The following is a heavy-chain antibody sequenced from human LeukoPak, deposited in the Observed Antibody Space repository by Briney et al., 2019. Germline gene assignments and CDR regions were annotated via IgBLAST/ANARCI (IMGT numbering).Heavy chain of an antibody. Sequence: GGSLRLSCAASGFTFSSYSMNWVRQAPGKGLEWVSSISSSSSYIYYADSVKGRFTISRDNAKNSLYLQMNSLRAEDTAVYYCARESATFNYDYVWGSYSYNSIAGDYWGQGTLVTVSS. CDR3: ARESATFNYDYVWGSYSYNSIAGDY. V-gene: IGHV3-21*01. CDR2: ISSSSSYI. J-gene: IGHJ4*02. CDR1: GFTFSSYS. D-gene: IGHD3-16*02.